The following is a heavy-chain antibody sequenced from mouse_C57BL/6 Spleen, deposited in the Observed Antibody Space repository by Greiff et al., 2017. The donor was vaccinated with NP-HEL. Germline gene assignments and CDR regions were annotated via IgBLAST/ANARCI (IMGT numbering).Heavy chain of an antibody. CDR3: AREEDYYGSSSFAY. V-gene: IGHV5-4*01. D-gene: IGHD1-1*01. Sequence: EVKLVESGGGLVKPGGSLKLSCAASGFTFSSYAMSWVRQTPEKRLEWVATISDGGSYTYYPDNVKGRFTMSRDNAKNNLYLQMSHLKSEDTAMYYCAREEDYYGSSSFAYWGQGTLVTVSA. CDR1: GFTFSSYA. J-gene: IGHJ3*01. CDR2: ISDGGSYT.